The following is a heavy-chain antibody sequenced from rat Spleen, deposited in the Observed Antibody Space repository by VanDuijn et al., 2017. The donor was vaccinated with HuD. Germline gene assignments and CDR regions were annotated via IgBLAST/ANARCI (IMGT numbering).Heavy chain of an antibody. J-gene: IGHJ2*01. Sequence: EVQLVESGGGLVQPGRSMKLSCAASGFTFSNYYMAWVRQAPTKSLDWVASINTGGGNTYYRDSVKGRFTISRHNAKNTQCLQMDSLRSEDTATYYCVREGGGLSWGQGVMVTVSS. CDR1: GFTFSNYY. CDR2: INTGGGNT. D-gene: IGHD1-11*01. V-gene: IGHV5-25*01. CDR3: VREGGGLS.